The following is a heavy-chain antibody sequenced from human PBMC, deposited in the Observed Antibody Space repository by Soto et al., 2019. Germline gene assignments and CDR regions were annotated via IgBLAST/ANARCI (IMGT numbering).Heavy chain of an antibody. CDR2: INPNSGGT. V-gene: IGHV1-2*04. CDR3: ARSGPHYYGSGSYYYYGMDV. D-gene: IGHD3-10*01. Sequence: ASVKVSCKASGYTFTGYYMHWVRQAPGQGLEWKGWINPNSGGTNYAQKFQGWVTMTRDTSISTAYMELSRLRSDDTAVYYCARSGPHYYGSGSYYYYGMDVWGQGTTVTVSS. CDR1: GYTFTGYY. J-gene: IGHJ6*02.